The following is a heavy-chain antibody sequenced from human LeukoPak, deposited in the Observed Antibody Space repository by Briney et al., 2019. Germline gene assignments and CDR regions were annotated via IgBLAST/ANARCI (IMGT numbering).Heavy chain of an antibody. V-gene: IGHV3-23*01. CDR2: ISGSGSST. J-gene: IGHJ4*02. CDR3: AREDFGDYYYPGD. CDR1: GFTFTSYA. D-gene: IGHD4-17*01. Sequence: GGSLRLSCAASGFTFTSYAMNWVRQAPGKGLEWVSTISGSGSSTYYVDSVKGRFTISRDNSKNTLYLQMNSLSAEDTAVYYCAREDFGDYYYPGDWGQGTLVTVSS.